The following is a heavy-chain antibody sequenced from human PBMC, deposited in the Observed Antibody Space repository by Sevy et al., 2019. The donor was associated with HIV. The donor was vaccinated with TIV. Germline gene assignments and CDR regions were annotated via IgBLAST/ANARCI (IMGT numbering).Heavy chain of an antibody. D-gene: IGHD3-10*01. CDR2: IRSEAYGGTT. CDR3: TRDRAFMDYYSGSGSFGAFDI. CDR1: GFTFGDYA. J-gene: IGHJ3*02. Sequence: GGYLRLSCAGSGFTFGDYAMNWYRQAPGKGLEWVGFIRSEAYGGTTKNAASLKGRFTISRDDSKNTAYLEMSSLKIEDTAVYYCTRDRAFMDYYSGSGSFGAFDIWGQGTMVTVSS. V-gene: IGHV3-49*03.